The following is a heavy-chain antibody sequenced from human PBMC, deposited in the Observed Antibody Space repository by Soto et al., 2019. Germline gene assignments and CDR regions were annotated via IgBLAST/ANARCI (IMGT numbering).Heavy chain of an antibody. Sequence: GGSLRLSCVASGFTFSTYDMNWVRQAPGKGLEWVAGVTWNSVATGYADSVKGRFTISRDNAKNSLYLQMNSLSAEDTAVYFCVKEGGMKYFDFWGRGTVVTVSS. CDR1: GFTFSTYD. CDR2: VTWNSVAT. V-gene: IGHV3-9*01. CDR3: VKEGGMKYFDF. D-gene: IGHD3-16*01. J-gene: IGHJ2*01.